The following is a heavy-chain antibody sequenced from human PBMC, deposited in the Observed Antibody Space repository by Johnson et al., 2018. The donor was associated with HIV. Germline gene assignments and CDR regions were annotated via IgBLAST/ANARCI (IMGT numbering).Heavy chain of an antibody. Sequence: QVQLVESGGGLVKPGGSLRLVCAASGFSFSDYYMSWIRQAPGKGLEWVSFISSSGNSIYHADSVEGRFAISRDNAENSLDLQMNSLRVEDTAVYYCARGNVGGFDLWGQGTTVTVSS. CDR3: ARGNVGGFDL. J-gene: IGHJ3*01. CDR2: ISSSGNSI. CDR1: GFSFSDYY. V-gene: IGHV3-11*04. D-gene: IGHD1-26*01.